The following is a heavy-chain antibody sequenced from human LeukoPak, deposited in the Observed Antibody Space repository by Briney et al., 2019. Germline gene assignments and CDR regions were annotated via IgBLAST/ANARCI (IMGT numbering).Heavy chain of an antibody. J-gene: IGHJ4*02. D-gene: IGHD3-3*01. CDR1: GDSISTYY. CDR3: ASSYGFLEWFDY. CDR2: IYYSGST. V-gene: IGHV4-59*08. Sequence: SETLSLTCTVSGDSISTYYYSWIRQPPGKGLEWIGYIYYSGSTNYNPSLKSRVTISVDTSKNQFSLDLSSVTAADTAVYYCASSYGFLEWFDYWGQGTLVTVSS.